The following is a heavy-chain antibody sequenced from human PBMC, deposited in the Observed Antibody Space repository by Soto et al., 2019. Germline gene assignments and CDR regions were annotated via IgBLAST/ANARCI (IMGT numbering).Heavy chain of an antibody. D-gene: IGHD6-25*01. Sequence: EVQLVESGGGLVQPGGSLRLSCAASGFTFSSYWMSWVRQAPGKGLEWVANIKQDGSEKYYVDSVKGRFTITRDNAKNSLYLQMNSLRAEDTAVYYYARGRGCSSGCHNFDYWGQGTLVTVSS. CDR2: IKQDGSEK. V-gene: IGHV3-7*01. CDR3: ARGRGCSSGCHNFDY. CDR1: GFTFSSYW. J-gene: IGHJ4*02.